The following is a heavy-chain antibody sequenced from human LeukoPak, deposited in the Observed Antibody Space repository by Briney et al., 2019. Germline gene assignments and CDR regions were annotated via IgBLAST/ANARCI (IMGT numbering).Heavy chain of an antibody. CDR2: IYYRERS. CDR3: ARHGKVGSYDYFDY. D-gene: IGHD3-16*01. Sequence: SQTLSLTCTVPGGSTTRSSYYWGWIRQPPGKGLEWIGSIYYRERSSHNPSLKSPVTMSVNTPKNQFTLRLGSVTVAGTAVYFCARHGKVGSYDYFDYWGQGTLVTVSS. J-gene: IGHJ4*02. CDR1: GGSTTRSSYY. V-gene: IGHV4-39*01.